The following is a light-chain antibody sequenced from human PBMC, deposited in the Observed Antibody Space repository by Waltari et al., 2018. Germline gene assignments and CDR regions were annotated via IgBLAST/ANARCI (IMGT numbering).Light chain of an antibody. CDR3: QQYGTSFT. V-gene: IGKV3-20*01. CDR1: QSVSNSY. CDR2: SAS. J-gene: IGKJ3*01. Sequence: EIVLTQSPGTLSLSPGERATLSCRASQSVSNSYLAWYQQKPGQAPRLLIYSASNRATGIPDRFSCSGSGTDFTLTISRLESWDFAVYYCQQYGTSFTFGPGTKVDIK.